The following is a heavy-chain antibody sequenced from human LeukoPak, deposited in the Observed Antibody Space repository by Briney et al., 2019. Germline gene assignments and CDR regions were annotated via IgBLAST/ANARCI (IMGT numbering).Heavy chain of an antibody. V-gene: IGHV3-53*01. J-gene: IGHJ2*01. CDR3: ARLGNHYHWNLDL. CDR1: GFTIATKY. D-gene: IGHD1-14*01. CDR2: IYSGATT. Sequence: GGSLRLSCAASGFTIATKYMNWVRQAPGKGLEWVSIIYSGATTYYADSVRGRFTISRETSKNTVSLQMISLRAEDTAVYFCARLGNHYHWNLDLWGRGTLVTVSS.